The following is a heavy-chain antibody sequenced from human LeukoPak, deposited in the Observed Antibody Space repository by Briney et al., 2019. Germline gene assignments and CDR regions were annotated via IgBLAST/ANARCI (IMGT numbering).Heavy chain of an antibody. J-gene: IGHJ4*02. V-gene: IGHV3-30*02. CDR3: AGLIYDSSGYLDY. Sequence: GGSLRLSRAASGFTFGSYGMHWVRQAPGKGLEWVAFIRYDGSNKYYADSVKGRFTISRDNSKNTLYLQMNSLRAEDTAVYYCAGLIYDSSGYLDYWGQGTLVTVSS. D-gene: IGHD3-22*01. CDR1: GFTFGSYG. CDR2: IRYDGSNK.